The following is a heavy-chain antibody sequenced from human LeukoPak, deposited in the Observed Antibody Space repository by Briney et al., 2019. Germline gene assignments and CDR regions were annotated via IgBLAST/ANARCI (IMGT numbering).Heavy chain of an antibody. D-gene: IGHD5-18*01. V-gene: IGHV4-59*01. CDR3: ARDYPEGVDTPLVYYFDY. Sequence: SETLSLTCTVSGGSISSYYWSWIRQPPGKGLEWIGYIYYSGSTNYNPSLKSRVTISVDTSKNQFSLKLSSVTAEDTAVYYCARDYPEGVDTPLVYYFDYWGQGTLVTVSS. J-gene: IGHJ4*02. CDR2: IYYSGST. CDR1: GGSISSYY.